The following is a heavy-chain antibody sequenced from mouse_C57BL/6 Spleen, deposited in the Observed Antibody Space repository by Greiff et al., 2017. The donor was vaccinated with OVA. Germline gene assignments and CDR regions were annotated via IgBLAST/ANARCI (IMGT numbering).Heavy chain of an antibody. Sequence: QVQLQQPGAELVKPGASVKLSCKASGYTFTSYWMQWVKQRPGQGLEWIGEIDPSDSYPNYNQKFKGKATLTVDTSSSTAYMQLSSLTSEDSAVYYCARYYYGSSYYFDYWGQGTTLTVSS. CDR1: GYTFTSYW. CDR3: ARYYYGSSYYFDY. V-gene: IGHV1-50*01. J-gene: IGHJ2*01. D-gene: IGHD1-1*01. CDR2: IDPSDSYP.